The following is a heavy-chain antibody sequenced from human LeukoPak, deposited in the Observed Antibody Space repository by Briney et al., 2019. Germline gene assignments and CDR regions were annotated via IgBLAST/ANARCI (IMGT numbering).Heavy chain of an antibody. Sequence: PGGSLRLSCAASGFTFRNYWMSWVRQAPGKGLEWVANIKQDGSENNYVGSVKGRFTISRDNAKSLLYLQMNSLRAEDTALYYCATDSYSKGDYWGQGTLVTVSS. CDR1: GFTFRNYW. CDR2: IKQDGSEN. CDR3: ATDSYSKGDY. V-gene: IGHV3-7*05. D-gene: IGHD4-11*01. J-gene: IGHJ4*02.